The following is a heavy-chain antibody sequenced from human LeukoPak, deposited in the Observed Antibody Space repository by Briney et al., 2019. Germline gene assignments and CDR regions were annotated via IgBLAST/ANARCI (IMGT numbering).Heavy chain of an antibody. D-gene: IGHD1-26*01. V-gene: IGHV4-59*08. Sequence: SETLSLTCTVSGSSMSGYYWSWIRQPPGKGLEWIGYIYYSGSTNYNPSLKSRVTISVDTSKNQFSLKLSSATAADTAVYYCARQYSGSYTNWFDPWGQGTLVTVSS. CDR2: IYYSGST. CDR1: GSSMSGYY. CDR3: ARQYSGSYTNWFDP. J-gene: IGHJ5*02.